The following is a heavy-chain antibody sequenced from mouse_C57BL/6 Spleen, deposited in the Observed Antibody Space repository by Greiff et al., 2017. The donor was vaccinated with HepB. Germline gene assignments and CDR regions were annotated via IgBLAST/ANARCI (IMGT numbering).Heavy chain of an antibody. Sequence: DVKLVESGGDLVKPGGSLKLSCAASGFTFSSYGMSWVRQTPDKRLEWVATISSGGSYTYYPDSVKGRFTISRDNAKNTLYLQMSSLKSEDTAMYYCARQGTEGGYDNWYFDVWGTGTTVTVSS. CDR3: ARQGTEGGYDNWYFDV. V-gene: IGHV5-6*02. D-gene: IGHD2-2*01. CDR1: GFTFSSYG. CDR2: ISSGGSYT. J-gene: IGHJ1*03.